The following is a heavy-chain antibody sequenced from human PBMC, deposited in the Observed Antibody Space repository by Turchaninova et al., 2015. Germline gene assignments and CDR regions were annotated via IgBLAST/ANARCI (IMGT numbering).Heavy chain of an antibody. D-gene: IGHD5-18*01. CDR2: TSGTGGST. CDR3: AKDQRGYSFGDGAFHI. J-gene: IGHJ3*02. CDR1: VFTVSSYA. V-gene: IGHV3-23*01. Sequence: EVQLLGSGGGLVRPGGCLGRCGGAGVFTVSSYASRGVRQASGKGLEWVSSTSGTGGSTYYAASVKVRFTVARDNSKNTLYLEMNSLRAEDTAVYYCAKDQRGYSFGDGAFHIWGQGTMVTVSS.